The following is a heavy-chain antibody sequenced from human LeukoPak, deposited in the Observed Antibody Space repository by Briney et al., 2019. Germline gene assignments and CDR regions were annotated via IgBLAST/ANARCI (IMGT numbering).Heavy chain of an antibody. Sequence: GASVKVSCKASGYTFTSYGISWVRQAPGQGLEWMGWISAYNGNTNYAQKFQGRVTMTRDTSISTAYMELSRLRSDDTAVYYCARVGSRIQLWLGSYWGQGTLVTVSS. V-gene: IGHV1-18*01. CDR1: GYTFTSYG. CDR3: ARVGSRIQLWLGSY. J-gene: IGHJ4*02. D-gene: IGHD5-18*01. CDR2: ISAYNGNT.